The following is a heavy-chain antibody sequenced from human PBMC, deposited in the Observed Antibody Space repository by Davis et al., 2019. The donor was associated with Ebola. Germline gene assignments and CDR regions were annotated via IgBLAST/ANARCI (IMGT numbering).Heavy chain of an antibody. D-gene: IGHD2-15*01. Sequence: GESLKISCAASGFPFSTYNMDWVRQAPGKGLEWVANIGSDTHYADSVKGRFTISRDNAKNSLYLQMNSLRDEDTAVYYCARDWASDQLLLRYYGMDVWGKGTTVTVSS. CDR3: ARDWASDQLLLRYYGMDV. V-gene: IGHV3-48*02. CDR2: IGSDT. CDR1: GFPFSTYN. J-gene: IGHJ6*04.